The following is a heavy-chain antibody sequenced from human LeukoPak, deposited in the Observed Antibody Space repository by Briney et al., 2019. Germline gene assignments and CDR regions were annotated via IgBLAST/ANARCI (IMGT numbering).Heavy chain of an antibody. V-gene: IGHV4-34*01. J-gene: IGHJ4*02. CDR2: INHSGST. CDR1: GGSFSGYY. Sequence: SETLSLTCAVYGGSFSGYYWSWIRQPPGKGLEWIGEINHSGSTNYNPSLKSRVTISVDTSKNQFSLKLSSVTAADTAVYYCAGTDKYYYDSSGYLDYWGQGTLVTVSS. CDR3: AGTDKYYYDSSGYLDY. D-gene: IGHD3-22*01.